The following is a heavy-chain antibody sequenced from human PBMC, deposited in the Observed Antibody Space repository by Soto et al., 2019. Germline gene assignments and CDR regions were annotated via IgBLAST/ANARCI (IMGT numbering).Heavy chain of an antibody. V-gene: IGHV2-5*02. Sequence: QITLKESGPTLVKPTQTLTLTCTFSGFSLSTSGVGVGWIRQPPGKALEWLALIYWDDDKRYSPSLKSRLTITNDPSKNQLVLTMTNMDPVDTATYYCSHRRDRGGWFDPWGQGTLVTVSS. CDR3: SHRRDRGGWFDP. J-gene: IGHJ5*02. CDR1: GFSLSTSGVG. D-gene: IGHD3-16*01. CDR2: IYWDDDK.